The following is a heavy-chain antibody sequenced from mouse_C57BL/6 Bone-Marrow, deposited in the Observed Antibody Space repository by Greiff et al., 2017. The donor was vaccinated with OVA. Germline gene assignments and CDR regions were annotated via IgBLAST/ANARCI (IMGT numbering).Heavy chain of an antibody. J-gene: IGHJ1*03. CDR2: ISDGGSYT. V-gene: IGHV5-4*01. Sequence: EVQLQESGGGLVKPGGSLKLSCAASGFTFSSYAMSWVRQTPEKRLEWVATISDGGSYTYYPNNVKGRFTIFRDDAKNNLYLQMIHRKSEDTAMYYCAREDTTVVGWYVGVWGTGTTVTVS. CDR3: AREDTTVVGWYVGV. CDR1: GFTFSSYA. D-gene: IGHD1-1*01.